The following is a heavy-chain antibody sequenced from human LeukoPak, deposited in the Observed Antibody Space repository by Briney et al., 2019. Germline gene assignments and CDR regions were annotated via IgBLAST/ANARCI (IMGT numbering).Heavy chain of an antibody. J-gene: IGHJ3*02. V-gene: IGHV4-61*02. Sequence: PSETLSLTCTVSGGSINYGNYYWNWLRQPGGKGREWIVRFSSTGTTNDNPSLESRVTMSVDSSKNQFSLKLSSVTAADTAVYYCARAPPWLLYAFDIWGQGTMVTVSS. CDR1: GGSINYGNYY. CDR3: ARAPPWLLYAFDI. CDR2: FSSTGTT. D-gene: IGHD5-12*01.